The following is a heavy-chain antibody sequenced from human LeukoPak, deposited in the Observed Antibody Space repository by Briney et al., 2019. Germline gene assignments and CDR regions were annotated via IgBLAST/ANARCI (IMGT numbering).Heavy chain of an antibody. J-gene: IGHJ4*02. D-gene: IGHD6-19*01. CDR1: GGSISSSNW. Sequence: SGTLSLTCAVSGGSISSSNWWSWVRQPPGKGLEWIGEIYHSGSTNYNPSLKSRVTISVDKSKNQFSLKLSSVTAADTAVYYCAGVDSGWYRSFDYWGQGTLVTVSS. V-gene: IGHV4-4*02. CDR2: IYHSGST. CDR3: AGVDSGWYRSFDY.